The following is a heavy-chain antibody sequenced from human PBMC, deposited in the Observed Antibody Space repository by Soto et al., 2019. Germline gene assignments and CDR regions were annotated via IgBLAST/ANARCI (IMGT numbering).Heavy chain of an antibody. V-gene: IGHV3-23*01. Sequence: GGSLRLSCAASGFTFSSYAMSWVRQAPGKGLEWVSAISGSGGSTYYADSVKGRFTISRDNSKNTLYLQMNSLRAEDTAVYYCAKAQTYYYDSSGYGGAFDIWGQGTMVTVSS. CDR2: ISGSGGST. D-gene: IGHD3-22*01. J-gene: IGHJ3*02. CDR3: AKAQTYYYDSSGYGGAFDI. CDR1: GFTFSSYA.